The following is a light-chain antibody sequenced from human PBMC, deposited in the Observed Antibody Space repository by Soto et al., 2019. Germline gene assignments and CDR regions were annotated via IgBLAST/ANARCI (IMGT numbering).Light chain of an antibody. J-gene: IGKJ1*01. CDR1: QIVGSW. CDR2: DAS. CDR3: QQYSTYWT. V-gene: IGKV1-5*01. Sequence: DIQLTQFPSALSASIGDRVTLTCRASQIVGSWLAWYRQRPGKAPELLIYDASHLESGVPSRFSGSGSGTEFALTISSLRPDDFANYHCQQYSTYWTFGQGTRVE.